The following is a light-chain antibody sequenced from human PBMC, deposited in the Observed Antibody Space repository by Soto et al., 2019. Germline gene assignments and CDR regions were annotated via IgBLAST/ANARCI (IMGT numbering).Light chain of an antibody. J-gene: IGKJ5*01. CDR1: QSISSY. Sequence: DIQMTHSPCSLSASVGDIVTITCRASQSISSYLNWYQQKPGKAPKLLIYAASSLQSGVPSRFSGSGSGTDFTLTISSLQPEDFATYYCQQSYSTPITFGQGTRLEIK. CDR2: AAS. V-gene: IGKV1-39*01. CDR3: QQSYSTPIT.